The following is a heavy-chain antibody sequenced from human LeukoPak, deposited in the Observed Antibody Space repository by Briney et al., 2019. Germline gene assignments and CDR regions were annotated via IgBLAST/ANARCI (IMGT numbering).Heavy chain of an antibody. CDR3: ARAPGYCSGCRCLDY. CDR2: IIPIFGTA. D-gene: IGHD2-15*01. CDR1: GGTFSSYA. Sequence: SVKVSCKASGGTFSSYAISWVRQAPGQGREWMGRIIPIFGTANYAQKFQGRVTITTDESTSTAYMELSSLRSEDTAVYYCARAPGYCSGCRCLDYWGQGTLVTVSS. J-gene: IGHJ4*02. V-gene: IGHV1-69*05.